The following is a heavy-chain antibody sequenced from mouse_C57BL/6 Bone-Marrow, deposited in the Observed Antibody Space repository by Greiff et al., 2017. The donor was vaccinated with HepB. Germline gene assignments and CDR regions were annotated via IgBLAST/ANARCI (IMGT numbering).Heavy chain of an antibody. CDR3: ARDQAHYYGSSRFAY. CDR1: GFTFSSYA. CDR2: ISDGGSYT. V-gene: IGHV5-4*01. D-gene: IGHD1-1*01. Sequence: EVHLVESGGGLVKPGGSLKLSCAASGFTFSSYAMSWVRQTPEKRLEWVATISDGGSYTYYPDNVKGRFTISRDNAKNNLYLQMSHLKSEDTAMYYCARDQAHYYGSSRFAYWGQGTLVTVSA. J-gene: IGHJ3*01.